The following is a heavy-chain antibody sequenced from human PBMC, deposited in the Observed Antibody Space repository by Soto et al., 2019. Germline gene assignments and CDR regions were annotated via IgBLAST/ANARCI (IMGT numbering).Heavy chain of an antibody. CDR1: GGSVSSGSYY. J-gene: IGHJ6*02. V-gene: IGHV4-61*01. CDR3: ATDTRLPYGMDV. CDR2: IYYSGRT. Sequence: SETLSLTCTVSGGSVSSGSYYWSWIRQPPGKGLEWIGYIYYSGRTNYNPSLKSRVTISVDTSKNQFSLKLSSVTAADTAVSYCATDTRLPYGMDVWGQGTTVTVSS.